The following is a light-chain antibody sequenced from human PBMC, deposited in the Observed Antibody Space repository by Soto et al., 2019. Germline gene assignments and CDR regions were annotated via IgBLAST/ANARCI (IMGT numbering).Light chain of an antibody. CDR2: KIS. CDR1: QSLVHSDGHTY. Sequence: DVVMTQTPLSSPVTLGQPASISCRSSQSLVHSDGHTYLSWRHQRPGQPPRLLIYKISKRFSGVPDRFSGSGAGTEFTLKISRVEAEDVGVYYCIQASQLRWTFGQGTKVEIK. CDR3: IQASQLRWT. J-gene: IGKJ1*01. V-gene: IGKV2-24*01.